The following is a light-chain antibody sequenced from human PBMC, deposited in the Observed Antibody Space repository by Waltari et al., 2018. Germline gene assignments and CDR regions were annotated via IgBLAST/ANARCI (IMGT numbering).Light chain of an antibody. V-gene: IGLV3-21*01. J-gene: IGLJ2*01. CDR3: QLWESGSDRVV. CDR1: SIGSRS. CDR2: YDS. Sequence: SYVLTQPPSVSVAPGKAARITCGGHSIGSRSVNWYQQKPGQAPVLVIYYDSDRPSGIPERISGSKSGNTATLTISRVEAGDEAAYYCQLWESGSDRVVFGGGTKLTVL.